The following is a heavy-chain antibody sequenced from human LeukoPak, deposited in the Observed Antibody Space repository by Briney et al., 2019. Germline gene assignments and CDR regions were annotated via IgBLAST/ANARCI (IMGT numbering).Heavy chain of an antibody. CDR1: GFTFSSYS. CDR3: TRHGDGYNSQSWGSADAFDI. D-gene: IGHD5-24*01. V-gene: IGHV3-21*04. J-gene: IGHJ3*02. CDR2: ISGSNSYI. Sequence: GGSLRLSCAASGFTFSSYSMNWVRQAPGKGLEWVSSISGSNSYIYYADSMKGRFTISRDNAKNSLYLQMNSLKTEDTAVYYCTRHGDGYNSQSWGSADAFDIWGQGTMVTVSS.